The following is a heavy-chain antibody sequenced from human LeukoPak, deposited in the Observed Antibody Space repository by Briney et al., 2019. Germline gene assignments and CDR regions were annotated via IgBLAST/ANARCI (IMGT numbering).Heavy chain of an antibody. V-gene: IGHV3-33*08. CDR1: GFTFSSYA. J-gene: IGHJ4*02. CDR3: ARLYYGSGSYYIDY. CDR2: IWYDGSNK. D-gene: IGHD3-10*01. Sequence: GRSLRLSCAASGFTFSSYAMHWVRQAPGKGLEWVAVIWYDGSNKYYADSVKGRFTISRDNSKNTLYLQMNSLRAEDTAVYYCARLYYGSGSYYIDYWGQGTLVTVSS.